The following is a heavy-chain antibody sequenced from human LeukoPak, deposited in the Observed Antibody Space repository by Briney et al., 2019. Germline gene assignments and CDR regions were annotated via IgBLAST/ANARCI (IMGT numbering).Heavy chain of an antibody. Sequence: GGSLRLSCAASGFTFSSYGMHWVRQAPGKGLEWVAVISYDGSNKYYADSVKGRFTISRDNTKNTLYLQMNSLRAEDTAVYYCAKVLLSGSGWYYFDYWGQGTLVTVSS. V-gene: IGHV3-30*18. CDR2: ISYDGSNK. J-gene: IGHJ4*02. D-gene: IGHD6-19*01. CDR3: AKVLLSGSGWYYFDY. CDR1: GFTFSSYG.